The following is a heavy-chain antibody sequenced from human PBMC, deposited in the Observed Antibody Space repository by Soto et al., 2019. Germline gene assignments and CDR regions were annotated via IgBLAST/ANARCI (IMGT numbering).Heavy chain of an antibody. CDR1: GDTFTSYD. Sequence: ASVKLSCKASGDTFTSYDINWVRQATGQRLEWMGWINAGNGNTKYSQKFQGRVTITRDTSASTAYMELSSLRSEDTAVYYCASMGATPGAFDIWGQGTMVTVSS. CDR3: ASMGATPGAFDI. J-gene: IGHJ3*02. V-gene: IGHV1-3*01. D-gene: IGHD1-26*01. CDR2: INAGNGNT.